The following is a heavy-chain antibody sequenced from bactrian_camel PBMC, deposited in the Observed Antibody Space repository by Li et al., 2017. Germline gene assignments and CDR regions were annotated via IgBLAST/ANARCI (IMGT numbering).Heavy chain of an antibody. D-gene: IGHD4*01. CDR3: ASQADYDKYADFGY. V-gene: IGHV3S25*01. J-gene: IGHJ6*01. Sequence: QLVESGGGLVQPGGSLRLSCAASGFTFNNYWMTWVRQAPGKGLEWVSTINSGGTTTYYADSVKGRFIISRDNAKSTVYLQMDSLKTEDTAVYYCASQADYDKYADFGYWGQGTQVTVS. CDR2: INSGGTTT. CDR1: GFTFNNYW.